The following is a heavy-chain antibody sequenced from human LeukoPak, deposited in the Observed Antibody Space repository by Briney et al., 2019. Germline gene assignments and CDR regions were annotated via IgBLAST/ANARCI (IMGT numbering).Heavy chain of an antibody. J-gene: IGHJ3*01. V-gene: IGHV5-51*01. Sequence: GPPLKTSSEGSGYLYTTYWIGWVSQLPGKGLECMGSIYSGDSDTTYNPSFQAQVTISVDKSISTAYLQWTSLLASDSAMYFCARRRYYDSSAHLRSFDVWGQGTKVTVSS. CDR3: ARRRYYDSSAHLRSFDV. CDR1: GYLYTTYW. D-gene: IGHD3-22*01. CDR2: IYSGDSDT.